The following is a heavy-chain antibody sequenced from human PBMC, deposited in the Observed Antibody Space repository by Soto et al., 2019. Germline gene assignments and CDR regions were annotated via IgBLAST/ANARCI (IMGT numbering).Heavy chain of an antibody. V-gene: IGHV4-34*01. CDR2: INHSGST. J-gene: IGHJ5*02. CDR1: GGSFTGYY. D-gene: IGHD6-19*01. Sequence: PSETLSLTCAVYGGSFTGYYWRWIRQPPGKGLEWNGEINHSGSTNYNPSLKSRVTISVDTSKHQFSLKLSSVTAADTAVYYCARLANGRIAVFKANWFDPWGQGTLVTVSS. CDR3: ARLANGRIAVFKANWFDP.